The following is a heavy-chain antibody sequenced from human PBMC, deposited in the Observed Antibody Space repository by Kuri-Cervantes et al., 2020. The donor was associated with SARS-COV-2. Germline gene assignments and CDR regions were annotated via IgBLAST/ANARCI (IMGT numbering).Heavy chain of an antibody. CDR3: ARLRICGGDCSPSFDY. CDR2: IDPSDSYT. Sequence: GESLKISCKGSGYSFTSYWIGWVRQMPGKGLEWMGRIDPSDSYTNYSPSFQGHVTISADKSISTAYLQWSSLKASDTAMYYCARLRICGGDCSPSFDYWGQGTLVTVSS. D-gene: IGHD2-21*02. J-gene: IGHJ4*02. V-gene: IGHV5-10-1*01. CDR1: GYSFTSYW.